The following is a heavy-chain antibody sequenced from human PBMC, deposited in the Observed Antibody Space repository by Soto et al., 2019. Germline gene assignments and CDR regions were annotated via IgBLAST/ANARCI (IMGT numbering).Heavy chain of an antibody. J-gene: IGHJ6*01. CDR1: GGTFRTSA. CDR3: AGDKDRQQLGGNYYYIMDV. Sequence: QVQLVQSGAEVKKPGSSVKVSCKTSGGTFRTSAISWVRQAPGQGLEWMGGIMPVFPTPDYAQKFQGRVTITADESTSTAYMALSSLRSEDTAVYYCAGDKDRQQLGGNYYYIMDVWGQGTTVTVSS. V-gene: IGHV1-69*12. D-gene: IGHD3-3*02. CDR2: IMPVFPTP.